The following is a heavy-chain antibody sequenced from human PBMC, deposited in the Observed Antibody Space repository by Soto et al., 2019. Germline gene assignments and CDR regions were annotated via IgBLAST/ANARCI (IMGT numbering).Heavy chain of an antibody. J-gene: IGHJ4*02. V-gene: IGHV4-39*01. CDR2: IYYSGST. CDR1: GGSISSSSYY. Sequence: PSETLSLTCTVSGGSISSSSYYWGWIRQPPGKGLEWIGRIYYSGSTYYNPSLKSRVTISVDTSKNQFSLKLSSVTAADTAVYYCARLRRSVLLCFGCFDYWGQGTLVTVSS. D-gene: IGHD3-10*01. CDR3: ARLRRSVLLCFGCFDY.